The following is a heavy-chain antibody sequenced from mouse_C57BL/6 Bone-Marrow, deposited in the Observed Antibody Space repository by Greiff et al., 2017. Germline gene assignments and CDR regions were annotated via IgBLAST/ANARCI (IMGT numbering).Heavy chain of an antibody. Sequence: VKLLESGAELVKPGASVKISCKASGYAFSSYWMNWVKQRPGKGLEWIGQIYPGDGGTNYNGKFKGKATLTADKSSSIAYMQLSSLSSVDFAVSFCARSLTGCNAWFAYWGKGTLVTVSA. J-gene: IGHJ3*01. CDR3: ARSLTGCNAWFAY. CDR1: GYAFSSYW. CDR2: IYPGDGGT. D-gene: IGHD4-1*01. V-gene: IGHV1-80*01.